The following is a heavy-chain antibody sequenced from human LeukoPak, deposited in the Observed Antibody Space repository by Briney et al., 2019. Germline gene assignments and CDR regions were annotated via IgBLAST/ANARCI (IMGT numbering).Heavy chain of an antibody. J-gene: IGHJ4*02. V-gene: IGHV3-21*01. D-gene: IGHD6-6*01. CDR3: AREADSSSFFDY. CDR2: ISSSSSYI. CDR1: GFTFSSYS. Sequence: GGSLRLSCAASGFTFSSYSMNWVRQAPGKGLEWVSSISSSSSYIYYADSVKGRFTISRDNAKNSLYLQMNSLRAEDTAVCYCAREADSSSFFDYWGQGTLVTVSS.